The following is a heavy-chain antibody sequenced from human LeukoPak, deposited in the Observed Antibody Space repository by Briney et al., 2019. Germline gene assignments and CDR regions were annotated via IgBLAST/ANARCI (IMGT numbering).Heavy chain of an antibody. Sequence: PGGSLRLSCAASGFTISSYAMSWVRQAPGKGLEWVSVSYSGGSTYYADSVKGRFTISRDNSKNTLYLQMNSLRAEDTAVYYCARGYSSSWYKGYYFDYWGQGTLVTVSS. V-gene: IGHV3-53*01. D-gene: IGHD6-13*01. CDR2: SYSGGST. CDR1: GFTISSYA. J-gene: IGHJ4*02. CDR3: ARGYSSSWYKGYYFDY.